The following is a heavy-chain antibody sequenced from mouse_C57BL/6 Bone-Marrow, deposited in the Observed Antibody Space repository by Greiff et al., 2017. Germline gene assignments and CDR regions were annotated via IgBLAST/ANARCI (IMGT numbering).Heavy chain of an antibody. Sequence: EVQVVESGGGLVQPGGSLSLSCAASGFTFTDYYMSWVRQPPGKALEWLGFIRNKANGYTTEYSASVKGRFTISRDNSQSILYIQMNALRAEDSATEYGAMGGSSCVDYWGQGTTLTVSS. CDR3: AMGGSSCVDY. V-gene: IGHV7-3*01. J-gene: IGHJ2*01. D-gene: IGHD1-1*01. CDR2: IRNKANGYTT. CDR1: GFTFTDYY.